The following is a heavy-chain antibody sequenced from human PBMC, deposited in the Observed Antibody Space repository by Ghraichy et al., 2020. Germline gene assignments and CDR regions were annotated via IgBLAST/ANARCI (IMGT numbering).Heavy chain of an antibody. CDR3: ARGGFRGSFDY. D-gene: IGHD3-16*01. Sequence: GGSLRLSCAASGFTFRNYWLSWVRQAPGKGLEWVANINEDGAEKYYLDSVKGRFAISRDNAKNSLYLQMNSLRAEDTAVYYCARGGFRGSFDYWGQGILVTVSS. J-gene: IGHJ4*02. CDR1: GFTFRNYW. CDR2: INEDGAEK. V-gene: IGHV3-7*01.